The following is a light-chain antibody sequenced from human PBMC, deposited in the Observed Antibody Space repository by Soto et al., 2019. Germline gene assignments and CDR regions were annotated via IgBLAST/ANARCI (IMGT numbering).Light chain of an antibody. CDR3: QTWGTSSASVV. V-gene: IGLV4-69*01. J-gene: IGLJ7*01. CDR2: VNSGGSH. CDR1: SGHSNYA. Sequence: QLVLTQSPSASASLGDSVKLTCTLSSGHSNYAIAWHQQQPEKGTRFLMKVNSGGSHIKGDGIPDRFSGSSSGAERYLFISSLQSEDEADYYCQTWGTSSASVVFGGGTQLTVL.